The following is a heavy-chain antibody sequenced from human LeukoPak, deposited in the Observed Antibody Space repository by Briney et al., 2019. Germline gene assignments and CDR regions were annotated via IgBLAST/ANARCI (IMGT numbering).Heavy chain of an antibody. J-gene: IGHJ3*02. CDR1: GFTFSSYA. V-gene: IGHV3-30*04. CDR2: ISYDGSNK. D-gene: IGHD3-22*01. CDR3: ARDSGIYYDSSGYSGPNAFDI. Sequence: GSLRLSCAASGFTFSSYAMHWVRQAPGKGLEWVAVISYDGSNKYYADSVKGRFTISRDNSKNTLYLQMNSLRAEDTAVYYCARDSGIYYDSSGYSGPNAFDIWGQGTMVTVSS.